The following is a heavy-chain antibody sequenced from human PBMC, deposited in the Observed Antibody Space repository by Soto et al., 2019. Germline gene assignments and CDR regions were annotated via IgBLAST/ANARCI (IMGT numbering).Heavy chain of an antibody. V-gene: IGHV1-3*01. J-gene: IGHJ4*02. D-gene: IGHD4-17*01. CDR2: INAGNGNT. CDR1: GYTFTGYA. CDR3: ARDADYGDMDYFDY. Sequence: PSVKVSCKAPGYTFTGYAMHWVRQAPGQRLEWMGWINAGNGNTKYSQKFQGRVTITRDTSASTAYMELSSLRSEDTAVYYCARDADYGDMDYFDYWGQGTLVTVSS.